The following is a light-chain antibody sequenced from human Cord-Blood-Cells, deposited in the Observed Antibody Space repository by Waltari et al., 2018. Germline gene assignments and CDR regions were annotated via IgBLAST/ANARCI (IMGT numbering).Light chain of an antibody. V-gene: IGKV4-1*01. Sequence: DIVLTQFLAVRAVCLGGRATITCKSSQNVLFSSNNKNYLAWYQQKPGQPPKLLIYGASTRESGVPERFSGSGSGTDFTLTISSLQAEDVAVYYCQQYDNPPSTFGQGTKVEIK. CDR1: QNVLFSSNNKNY. CDR2: GAS. CDR3: QQYDNPPST. J-gene: IGKJ1*01.